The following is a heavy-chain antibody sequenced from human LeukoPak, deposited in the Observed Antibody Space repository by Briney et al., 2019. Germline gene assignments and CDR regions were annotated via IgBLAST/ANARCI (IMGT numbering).Heavy chain of an antibody. J-gene: IGHJ4*02. D-gene: IGHD6-19*01. CDR3: TRCIRESSGWSPFDY. V-gene: IGHV3-11*01. CDR2: ISSSGSTI. Sequence: PGGSLRLSCAASGFTFSDYYMSWIRQAPGKGLEWVSYISSSGSTIYYADSVKGRFTISRDNAKNSLYLQMNSLRAEDTAVYYCTRCIRESSGWSPFDYWGQGTLVTVSS. CDR1: GFTFSDYY.